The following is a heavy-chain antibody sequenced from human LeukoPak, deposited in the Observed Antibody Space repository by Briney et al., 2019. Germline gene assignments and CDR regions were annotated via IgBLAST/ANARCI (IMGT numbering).Heavy chain of an antibody. CDR2: INPNSGGT. Sequence: ASVKVSCKASGYTFTGYYMHWVRQAPGQGLEWMGWINPNSGGTNYAQKFQGRVTMTRDTSISTAYMELSRLRSDDTAVYYCARTLVTAGGWFDPWGQATLVTVSS. V-gene: IGHV1-2*02. CDR3: ARTLVTAGGWFDP. J-gene: IGHJ5*02. D-gene: IGHD2-2*01. CDR1: GYTFTGYY.